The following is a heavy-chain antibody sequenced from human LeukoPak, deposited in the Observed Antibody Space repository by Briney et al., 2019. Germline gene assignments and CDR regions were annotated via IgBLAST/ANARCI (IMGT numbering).Heavy chain of an antibody. D-gene: IGHD6-6*01. CDR1: GYTFTSYA. CDR2: IIPIFGTA. J-gene: IGHJ4*02. Sequence: SVKVSCKASGYTFTSYAISWVRQAPGQGLEWMGGIIPIFGTANYAQKFQGRVTITADESTSTAYMELSSLRSEDTAVYYCARDLGIAARRGGYYFDYWGQGTLVTVSS. CDR3: ARDLGIAARRGGYYFDY. V-gene: IGHV1-69*13.